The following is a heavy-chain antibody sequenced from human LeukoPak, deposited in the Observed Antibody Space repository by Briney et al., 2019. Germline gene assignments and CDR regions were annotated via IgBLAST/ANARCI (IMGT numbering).Heavy chain of an antibody. CDR2: ISSGSGYI. CDR1: GFTFSNYN. J-gene: IGHJ3*02. Sequence: SLSPSHEASGFTFSNYNTNWGRQAPGKGLEWVSSISSGSGYIYYAHSVKGRSTISRDHSKHSLYLQMTSLRAEDTSVYYCARGTNWGGDDAFDIWGQGTMVTVSS. D-gene: IGHD7-27*01. CDR3: ARGTNWGGDDAFDI. V-gene: IGHV3-21*01.